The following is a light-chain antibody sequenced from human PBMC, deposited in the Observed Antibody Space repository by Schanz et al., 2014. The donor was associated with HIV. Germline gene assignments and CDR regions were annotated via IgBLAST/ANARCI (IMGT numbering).Light chain of an antibody. J-gene: IGLJ2*01. V-gene: IGLV1-51*01. Sequence: QSVLTQPPSVSAAPGQKVTISCSGSSSNIGHNYVPRYQQFPGTAPKLLIYDNDKRPSGTPDRFSGSKSGTSAALGIIGLQTGDEADYYCGTWDSSLTAVVFGGGTKLTVL. CDR1: SSNIGHNY. CDR3: GTWDSSLTAVV. CDR2: DND.